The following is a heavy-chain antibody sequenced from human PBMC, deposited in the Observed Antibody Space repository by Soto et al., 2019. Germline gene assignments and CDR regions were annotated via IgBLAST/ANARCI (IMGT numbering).Heavy chain of an antibody. CDR2: INAGNGNT. CDR1: GYTFTSYA. Sequence: ASMKVSCKASGYTFTSYAMHWVRQAPGQRLEWMGWINAGNGNTKYSQKFQGRVTITRDTSASTVYMELSSLRSEDTAVYYCARDDDGYNDFDHWGQGTLVTVSS. J-gene: IGHJ4*02. D-gene: IGHD5-12*01. CDR3: ARDDDGYNDFDH. V-gene: IGHV1-3*01.